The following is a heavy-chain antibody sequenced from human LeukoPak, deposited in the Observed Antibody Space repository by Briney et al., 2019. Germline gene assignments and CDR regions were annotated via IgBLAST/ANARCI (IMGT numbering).Heavy chain of an antibody. CDR3: ASLYYYDSSGYFLPLPPDY. J-gene: IGHJ4*02. Sequence: SETLSLTCTVSGGSISSYYWSWIRQPPGKGLEWIGYIYYSGSTYYNPSLKSRVTISVDTSKNQFSLKLSSVTAADTAVYYCASLYYYDSSGYFLPLPPDYWGQGTLVTVSS. CDR1: GGSISSYY. D-gene: IGHD3-22*01. V-gene: IGHV4-59*12. CDR2: IYYSGST.